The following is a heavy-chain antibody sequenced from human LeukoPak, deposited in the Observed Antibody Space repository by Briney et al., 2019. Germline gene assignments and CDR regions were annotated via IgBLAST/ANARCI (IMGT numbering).Heavy chain of an antibody. J-gene: IGHJ4*02. Sequence: GGSLRLSCAASGFHFSSHAMTWVRQTPTKGLEWVSSVTADGGSVHYADSVKGRFTISRDNSKSTLFLQMNSLRAEDSAIYFCGYFDSSGFYYGRLRYWGQGTPVTVSS. CDR1: GFHFSSHA. CDR2: VTADGGSV. CDR3: GYFDSSGFYYGRLRY. V-gene: IGHV3-23*01. D-gene: IGHD3-22*01.